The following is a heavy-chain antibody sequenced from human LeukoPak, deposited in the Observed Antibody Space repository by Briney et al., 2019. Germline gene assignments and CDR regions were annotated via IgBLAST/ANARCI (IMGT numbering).Heavy chain of an antibody. CDR3: ARGPYSADIYGMDV. Sequence: SSETLSLTCTVSGGSISSYYSSWIRQRPGKGLEWIVYIYYSVSTNYNHSLKSLVTISVDTSKHQFSLKLSSVTAADTAVYYCARGPYSADIYGMDVWGKGTTVTVSS. V-gene: IGHV4-59*01. D-gene: IGHD6-13*01. CDR2: IYYSVST. J-gene: IGHJ6*04. CDR1: GGSISSYY.